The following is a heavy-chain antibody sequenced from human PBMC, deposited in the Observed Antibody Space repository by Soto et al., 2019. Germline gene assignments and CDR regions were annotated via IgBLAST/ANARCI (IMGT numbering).Heavy chain of an antibody. Sequence: SETLSLTCTVSGGSISSGGYYWSWIRQHPGKGLEWIGYIYYSGSTYYNPSLKSRVTISVDTSKNQFSLKLSSVTAADTAVYYCARVDRGSSLEDYFDYWGQGTLVTVSS. V-gene: IGHV4-31*03. D-gene: IGHD6-6*01. CDR2: IYYSGST. CDR3: ARVDRGSSLEDYFDY. CDR1: GGSISSGGYY. J-gene: IGHJ4*02.